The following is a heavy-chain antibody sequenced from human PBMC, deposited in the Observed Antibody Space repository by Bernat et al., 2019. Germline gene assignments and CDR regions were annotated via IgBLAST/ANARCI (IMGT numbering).Heavy chain of an antibody. CDR2: ISAYNGNT. V-gene: IGHV1-18*01. CDR3: SRVYCSGGSSYLDAFEI. CDR1: GYSFTSYG. Sequence: QVQLVQSGAEVKKPGASVKVSCKASGYSFTSYGISWVRQAPGQGLEWMGWISAYNGNTNYAQKLQGRVTVTTDTSTSTAYMELRSLRSDDTAVYYCSRVYCSGGSSYLDAFEIWGQGTMVTVSS. J-gene: IGHJ3*02. D-gene: IGHD2-15*01.